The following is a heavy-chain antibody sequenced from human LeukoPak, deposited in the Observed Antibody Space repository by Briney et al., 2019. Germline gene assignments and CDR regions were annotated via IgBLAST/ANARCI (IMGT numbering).Heavy chain of an antibody. CDR3: ARMPVVPAATTKIYNSFDP. CDR2: ISAYNGNT. J-gene: IGHJ5*02. V-gene: IGHV1-18*01. CDR1: GYTFTSYG. D-gene: IGHD2-2*01. Sequence: ASVKVSCKASGYTFTSYGISWVRQAPGQGLEWMGWISAYNGNTNYAQKLQGRVTMTTDTSTSTAYMELRSLRSDDTAVYYCARMPVVPAATTKIYNSFDPWGQGTLVTVSS.